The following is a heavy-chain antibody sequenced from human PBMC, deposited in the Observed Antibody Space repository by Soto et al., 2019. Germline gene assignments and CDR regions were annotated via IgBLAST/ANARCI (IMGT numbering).Heavy chain of an antibody. Sequence: QVQLVESGGGVVQPGRSLRLSCAASGFTFSSYGMHWVRQAPGKGLEWVAVIWYDGSNKYYADSVKGRFTISRDNSKNTLYMQWNSRRAEDTAVCYCARDQLYSSSWSDYWGQGPRVTVSS. CDR2: IWYDGSNK. CDR3: ARDQLYSSSWSDY. CDR1: GFTFSSYG. D-gene: IGHD6-13*01. J-gene: IGHJ4*02. V-gene: IGHV3-33*01.